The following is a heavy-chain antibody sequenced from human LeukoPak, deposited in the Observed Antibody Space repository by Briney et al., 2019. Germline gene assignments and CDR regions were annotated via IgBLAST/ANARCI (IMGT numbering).Heavy chain of an antibody. V-gene: IGHV3-74*01. D-gene: IGHD5-18*01. CDR1: GFTFSSYW. CDR2: INSDGSST. Sequence: PGGSLRLSCAASGFTFSSYWIHWVRQAPGKGLVCVACINSDGSSTTYADSVKGRFTISRDNAKNTLFLQMNSLRAEDTAVYYCAVGAQYSYGYYPDYWGQGTLVTVSS. J-gene: IGHJ4*02. CDR3: AVGAQYSYGYYPDY.